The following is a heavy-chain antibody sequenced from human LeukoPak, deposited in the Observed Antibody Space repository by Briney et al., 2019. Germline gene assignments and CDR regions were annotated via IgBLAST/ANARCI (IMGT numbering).Heavy chain of an antibody. V-gene: IGHV4-34*01. D-gene: IGHD7-27*01. J-gene: IGHJ2*01. CDR1: GGTFRGYY. CDR2: IHYTGAT. CDR3: ARGVLGPYYFDL. Sequence: SETLSLTCAVYGGTFRGYYWSWIRQPPGKGLEWIGEIHYTGATNYKPSLKSRVTISGDPSKNQVSLRVNSVTAADTAVYYCARGVLGPYYFDLWGRGTLVTVSS.